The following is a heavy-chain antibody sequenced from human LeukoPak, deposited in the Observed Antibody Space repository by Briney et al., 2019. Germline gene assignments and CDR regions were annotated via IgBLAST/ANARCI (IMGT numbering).Heavy chain of an antibody. CDR1: GFTFSSYW. J-gene: IGHJ6*03. Sequence: PGGSLRLSCAAPGFTFSSYWMSWVRQAPGKGLEWVANIKQDGSEKYYVDSVKGRFTISRDNAKNSLYLQMNSLRAEDTAVYYCARDRRDSSGYYYYYYMDVWGKGTTVTVSS. CDR2: IKQDGSEK. D-gene: IGHD3-22*01. V-gene: IGHV3-7*01. CDR3: ARDRRDSSGYYYYYYMDV.